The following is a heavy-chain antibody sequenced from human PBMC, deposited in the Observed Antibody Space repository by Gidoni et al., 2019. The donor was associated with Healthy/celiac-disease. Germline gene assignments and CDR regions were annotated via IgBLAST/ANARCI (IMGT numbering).Heavy chain of an antibody. D-gene: IGHD4-17*01. J-gene: IGHJ4*02. Sequence: QVQLVESGGGLVKPGGSLRLSCAASGFTFSDYYMSWIRQAPGKGLEWVSYISSSSSYTNYADSVKGRFTISRDNAKNSLYLQMNSLRAEDTAVYYCARDANYGEGYFDYWGQGTLVTVSS. CDR2: ISSSSSYT. V-gene: IGHV3-11*05. CDR3: ARDANYGEGYFDY. CDR1: GFTFSDYY.